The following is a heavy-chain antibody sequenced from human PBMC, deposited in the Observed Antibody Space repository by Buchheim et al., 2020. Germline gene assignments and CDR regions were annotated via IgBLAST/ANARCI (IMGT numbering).Heavy chain of an antibody. CDR3: ARGVTQGVDY. J-gene: IGHJ4*02. Sequence: QVQLVQSGAEVKKPGASVKVSCKASGYTFTSLDINWVRQATGQGLEWMGWKSPNTGDTGYAQNFQGRVTMTRGTSITTAYMELSSLTSEDTAVYYCARGVTQGVDYWGQGTL. V-gene: IGHV1-8*01. CDR2: KSPNTGDT. D-gene: IGHD2-21*02. CDR1: GYTFTSLD.